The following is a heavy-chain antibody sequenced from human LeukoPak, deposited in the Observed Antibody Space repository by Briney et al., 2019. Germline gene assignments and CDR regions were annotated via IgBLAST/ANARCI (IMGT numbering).Heavy chain of an antibody. Sequence: ASVKVSCKASGYTFTSYGISWVRQAPGRGLEWMGWISAYNGNTNYAQKLQGRVTMTTDTSTSTAYMELRSLRSDGTAVYYCARTYITMVRGVESFDYWGQGTLVTVSS. CDR2: ISAYNGNT. CDR3: ARTYITMVRGVESFDY. CDR1: GYTFTSYG. D-gene: IGHD3-10*01. J-gene: IGHJ4*02. V-gene: IGHV1-18*01.